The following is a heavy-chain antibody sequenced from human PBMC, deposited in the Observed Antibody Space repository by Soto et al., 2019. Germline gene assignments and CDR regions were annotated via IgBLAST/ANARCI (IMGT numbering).Heavy chain of an antibody. V-gene: IGHV3-21*01. CDR1: GFTFSSYS. D-gene: IGHD3-10*02. CDR2: ISSSSSYI. Sequence: PGGSLRLSCAASGFTFSSYSMNWVRQAPGKGLEWVSSISSSSSYISYADSVKGRFTISRDNAKNSLYLQMNSLRAEDTAVYYCAICLEAGSYYYDVMDFSGQGTTVPVS. CDR3: AICLEAGSYYYDVMDF. J-gene: IGHJ6*01.